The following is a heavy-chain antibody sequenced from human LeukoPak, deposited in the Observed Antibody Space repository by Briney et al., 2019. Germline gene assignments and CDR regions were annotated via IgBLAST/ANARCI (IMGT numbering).Heavy chain of an antibody. CDR2: ISVSGRSK. J-gene: IGHJ4*02. CDR1: GSTFTFYA. V-gene: IGHV3-23*01. CDR3: ASHSRRSYYYDSSGYAPGDY. Sequence: GRSLTLSCAASGSTFTFYATSCARHAPGKWMEWLSSISVSGRSKYYADSVKGRFPISRDNSKNKLYLQINSLKAEDTAVYYCASHSRRSYYYDSSGYAPGDYWGQGTLVTVSS. D-gene: IGHD3-22*01.